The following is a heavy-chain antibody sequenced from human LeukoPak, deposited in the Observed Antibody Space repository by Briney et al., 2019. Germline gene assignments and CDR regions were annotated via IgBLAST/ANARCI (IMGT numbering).Heavy chain of an antibody. J-gene: IGHJ4*02. CDR2: IKPDGGEK. CDR1: GFTFSSYM. D-gene: IGHD3-3*01. CDR3: ASGSLWSGILAY. V-gene: IGHV3-7*01. Sequence: PGGSLRLSCGASGFTFSSYMMTWVHQAPGKGLEWVANIKPDGGEKFYVDSVRGRFTISRDNAKNSLYLQMNSLRAEDTAVYYCASGSLWSGILAYWGQGTLVIVSS.